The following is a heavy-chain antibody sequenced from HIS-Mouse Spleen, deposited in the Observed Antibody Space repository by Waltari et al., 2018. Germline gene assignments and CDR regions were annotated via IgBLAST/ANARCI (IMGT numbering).Heavy chain of an antibody. CDR1: GGSLSSSSYY. CDR3: AREIPYSSSWYDWYFDL. J-gene: IGHJ2*01. CDR2: IYYSGST. D-gene: IGHD6-13*01. Sequence: QLQLQESGPGLVKPSEPLSLTCTFSGGSLSSSSYYWGWIRQPPGKGLEWIGSIYYSGSTYYNPSLKSRVTISVDTSKNQFSLKLSSVTAADTAVYYCAREIPYSSSWYDWYFDLWGRGTLVTVSS. V-gene: IGHV4-39*07.